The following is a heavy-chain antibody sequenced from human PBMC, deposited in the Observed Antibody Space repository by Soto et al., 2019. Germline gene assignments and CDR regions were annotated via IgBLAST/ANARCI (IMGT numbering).Heavy chain of an antibody. Sequence: QLHLQESGPGLVKPSENLSLSFDVSGDSLRSNSYYWAWIRQPPGRGLEWIGSVSSRRTTFYNPSLKARLTMSVDTSQNGFSRTLRSLAAADTAVYYCARQFLRRPFGRLFVTAFDAWGQGALVTVS. CDR1: GDSLRSNSYY. CDR3: ARQFLRRPFGRLFVTAFDA. CDR2: VSSRRTT. D-gene: IGHD3-16*02. J-gene: IGHJ5*02. V-gene: IGHV4-39*01.